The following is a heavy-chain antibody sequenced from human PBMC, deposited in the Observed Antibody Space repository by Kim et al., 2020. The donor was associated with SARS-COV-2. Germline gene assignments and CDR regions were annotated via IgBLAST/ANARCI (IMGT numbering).Heavy chain of an antibody. CDR3: GRDDIISGSNNFDS. CDR2: IYSNGDT. CDR1: GFTVSSSY. V-gene: IGHV3-66*01. D-gene: IGHD6-25*01. J-gene: IGHJ4*02. Sequence: GGSLRLSCAASGFTVSSSYMTWVRQAPGKGLEWVSIIYSNGDTYYADAVKSRFTISRDNSKNTLYLQMNTLRAEDTAVYYCGRDDIISGSNNFDSWGQGTLVTVSS.